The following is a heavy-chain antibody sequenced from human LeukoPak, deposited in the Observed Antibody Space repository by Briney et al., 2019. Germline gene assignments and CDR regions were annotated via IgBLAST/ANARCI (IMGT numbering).Heavy chain of an antibody. Sequence: GGSLGLSCAASGFTFRNYAMSWVRQGPGKGLELVSAITGSGGTTWYADSVKGHFTIPRDNSKNTLYLQMNSLGADDTAVYYCAKWGGLRWLDYYDSDCWGQGTLVTVSS. V-gene: IGHV3-23*01. CDR2: ITGSGGTT. CDR3: AKWGGLRWLDYYDSDC. J-gene: IGHJ4*02. D-gene: IGHD3-16*01. CDR1: GFTFRNYA.